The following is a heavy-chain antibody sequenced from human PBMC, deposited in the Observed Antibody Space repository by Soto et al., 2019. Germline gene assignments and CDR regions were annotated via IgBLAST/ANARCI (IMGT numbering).Heavy chain of an antibody. CDR2: INHSGST. CDR3: ARRPCSGGSCPRLGWFDP. CDR1: GGSFSGYY. V-gene: IGHV4-34*01. D-gene: IGHD2-15*01. J-gene: IGHJ5*02. Sequence: QVQLQQWGAGLLKPSETLSLTCAVYGGSFSGYYWSWIRQPPGKGLEWIGEINHSGSTNYNPSLKSRVTISVDASNKQFSLKLGSVTAADTAVYYCARRPCSGGSCPRLGWFDPWGQGTLVTVSS.